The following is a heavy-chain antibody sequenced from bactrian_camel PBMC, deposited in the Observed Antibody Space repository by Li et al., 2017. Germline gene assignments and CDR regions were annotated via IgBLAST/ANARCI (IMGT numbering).Heavy chain of an antibody. V-gene: IGHV3S40*01. CDR2: TTIGGGRS. D-gene: IGHD2*01. CDR1: SFTYRNYY. Sequence: VQLVESGGGSVQAGGSLRLSCTISSFTYRNYYMTWFRQTPEKEREGVAATTIGGGRSYYADSVKGRFTISRDNAKSTLYLQLNSLKTEDTAMYYCVIRPPRAVPSQVADNCWGRGTQVTVS. CDR3: VIRPPRAVPSQVADNC. J-gene: IGHJ4*01.